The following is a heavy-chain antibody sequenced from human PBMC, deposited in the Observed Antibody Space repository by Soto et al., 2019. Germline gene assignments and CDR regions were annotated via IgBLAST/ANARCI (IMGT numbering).Heavy chain of an antibody. CDR1: GFTFSDYY. J-gene: IGHJ6*02. CDR2: ISSSSSYT. CDR3: AREGYYGSGSYYVSRGMDV. V-gene: IGHV3-11*06. Sequence: QVQLVESGGGLVKPGGSLRLSCAASGFTFSDYYMSWIRQAPGKGLEWVSYISSSSSYTNYADSVKGRFTISRDNAKNSLYLKMNSLRAEDTAVYYCAREGYYGSGSYYVSRGMDVWGQGTTVTVSS. D-gene: IGHD3-10*01.